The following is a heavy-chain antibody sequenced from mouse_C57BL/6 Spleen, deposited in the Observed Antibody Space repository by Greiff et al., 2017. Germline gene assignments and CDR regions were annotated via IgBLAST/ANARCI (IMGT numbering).Heavy chain of an antibody. J-gene: IGHJ4*01. D-gene: IGHD2-2*01. Sequence: VQVVESGPGLVAPSQSLSITCTVSGFSLTSYGVDWVRQSPGKGLEWLGVIWGVGSTNYNSALKSRLSISKDNSKSQVFLKMNSLPTDDTAMYYCARYGYDVGAMDYWGQGTSVTVSS. V-gene: IGHV2-6*01. CDR2: IWGVGST. CDR1: GFSLTSYG. CDR3: ARYGYDVGAMDY.